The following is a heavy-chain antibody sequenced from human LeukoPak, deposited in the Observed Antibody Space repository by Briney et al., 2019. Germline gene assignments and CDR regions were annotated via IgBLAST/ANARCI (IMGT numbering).Heavy chain of an antibody. Sequence: SGTLSLTCTVSGGSISSSSYYWAWIRQSPGKGLEWIGSVYYGVSTSYNLSLKSRVTISVDMSKSQFSLKLSSVTAADTAVYYCARLRSDGFDIWGQGTMVTVSS. J-gene: IGHJ3*02. CDR2: VYYGVST. V-gene: IGHV4-39*01. CDR3: ARLRSDGFDI. CDR1: GGSISSSSYY. D-gene: IGHD1-26*01.